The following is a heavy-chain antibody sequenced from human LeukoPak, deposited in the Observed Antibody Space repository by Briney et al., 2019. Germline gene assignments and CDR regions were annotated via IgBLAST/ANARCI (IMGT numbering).Heavy chain of an antibody. CDR1: GYTFTIFY. D-gene: IGHD4-17*01. V-gene: IGHV1-46*01. Sequence: GDSVKVSFKASGYTFTIFYMHWVRHAPGQGLEWIGIINPSGGSTSYAQKFQGRVTMSRDTSTSTVYMELCSLSTEVPAVYYCARGYGDYDYWRQGTLVTVSS. CDR3: ARGYGDYDY. CDR2: INPSGGST. J-gene: IGHJ4*02.